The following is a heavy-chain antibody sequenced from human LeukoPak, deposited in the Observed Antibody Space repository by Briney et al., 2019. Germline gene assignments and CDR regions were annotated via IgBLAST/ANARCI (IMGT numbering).Heavy chain of an antibody. D-gene: IGHD5-12*01. J-gene: IGHJ4*02. CDR1: GYTFTSYG. V-gene: IGHV1-18*01. CDR3: ARDGNIGAHWPFGY. Sequence: ASVKVSCKASGYTFTSYGISWVRQAPGQGLEWMGWISAYNGNTNYAQKLQGRVTITTDTSTSTAYMELRSLRSDDTAVYYCARDGNIGAHWPFGYWGQGTLVTVSS. CDR2: ISAYNGNT.